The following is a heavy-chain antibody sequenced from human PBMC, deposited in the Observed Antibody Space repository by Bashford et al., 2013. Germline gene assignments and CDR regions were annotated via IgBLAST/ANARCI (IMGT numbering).Heavy chain of an antibody. CDR3: ARDPSTMTYRTLPNFFDY. V-gene: IGHV3-48*02. D-gene: IGHD4-17*01. Sequence: VRQAPGKGLEWVSYISSSSSPIYYADSVKGRFTISRDSAKNSLYLQMNSLRDEDTAVYYCARDPSTMTYRTLPNFFDYWGQGTLVTVSS. CDR2: ISSSSSPI. J-gene: IGHJ4*02.